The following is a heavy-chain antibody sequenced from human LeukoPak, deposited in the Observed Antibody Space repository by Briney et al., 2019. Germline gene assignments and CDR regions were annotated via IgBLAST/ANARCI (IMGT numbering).Heavy chain of an antibody. Sequence: HSGGSLRLSCATSGFTFRNYGMHWVRQVPGKGLEGVAFIRYDGSNKYYADSVKGRFTISRDNSKNTLYLQMNSLRAEDTAVYYCAKYSGSYSISDYWGQGTLVTVSS. V-gene: IGHV3-30*02. CDR3: AKYSGSYSISDY. CDR2: IRYDGSNK. CDR1: GFTFRNYG. J-gene: IGHJ4*02. D-gene: IGHD1-26*01.